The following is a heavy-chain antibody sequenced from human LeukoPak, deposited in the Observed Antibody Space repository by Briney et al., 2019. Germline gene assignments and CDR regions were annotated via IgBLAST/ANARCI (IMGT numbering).Heavy chain of an antibody. CDR1: GFTFSGYW. V-gene: IGHV3-7*01. CDR2: IKQDGSEK. J-gene: IGHJ3*02. D-gene: IGHD5-24*01. CDR3: ARDARWLQGRDI. Sequence: PGGSLRLSCAASGFTFSGYWMSWVRQAPGKGLEGGANIKQDGSEKYYVDSVKGRFTISRDNAKNSLYLQMNSLRAEDTAEYYCARDARWLQGRDIWGQGTMVTVSS.